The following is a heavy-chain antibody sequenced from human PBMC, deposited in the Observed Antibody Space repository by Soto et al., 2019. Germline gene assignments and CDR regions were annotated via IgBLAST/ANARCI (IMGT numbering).Heavy chain of an antibody. CDR2: IYYSGST. D-gene: IGHD3-22*01. J-gene: IGHJ3*02. Sequence: QVQLQESGPGLVKPSQTLSLTCTVSGGSISSGGYYWSWIRQHPGKGLEWIGYIYYSGSTYYNPSLRSRVTISVGTSKNQFSLKLSSVTAADTAVYYCASHHRDYYDSSGYYYGSGAFDIWGQGTMVTVSS. CDR1: GGSISSGGYY. CDR3: ASHHRDYYDSSGYYYGSGAFDI. V-gene: IGHV4-31*03.